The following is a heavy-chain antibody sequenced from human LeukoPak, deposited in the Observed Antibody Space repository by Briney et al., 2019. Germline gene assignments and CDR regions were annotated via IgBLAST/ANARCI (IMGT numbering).Heavy chain of an antibody. D-gene: IGHD5-18*01. Sequence: PSETLSLTCAVYGGSFSGYYWSWIRQPPGKGLEWIGEINHSGSTNYNPSLKSRVTMSVDTSKNQFSLKLSSVTAADTAAYYCARTVKYSYGYSWFDYWGQGTLVTVSS. V-gene: IGHV4-34*01. J-gene: IGHJ4*02. CDR3: ARTVKYSYGYSWFDY. CDR1: GGSFSGYY. CDR2: INHSGST.